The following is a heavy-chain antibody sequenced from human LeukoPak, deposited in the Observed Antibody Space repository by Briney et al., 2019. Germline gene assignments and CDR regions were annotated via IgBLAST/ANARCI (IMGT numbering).Heavy chain of an antibody. CDR1: GYTFTSYG. J-gene: IGHJ5*02. CDR3: ARITANLFAGWFDP. Sequence: ASVKVSCKASGYTFTSYGISWVRQAPGQGLECMVWISAYNGNTNYAQKLQGRVTMTTDTSTSTAYMELRSLRSDDTAVYYCARITANLFAGWFDPWGQGTLVTVSS. V-gene: IGHV1-18*01. D-gene: IGHD1-20*01. CDR2: ISAYNGNT.